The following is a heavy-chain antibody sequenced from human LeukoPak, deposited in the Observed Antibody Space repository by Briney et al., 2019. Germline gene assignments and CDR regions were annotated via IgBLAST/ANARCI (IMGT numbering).Heavy chain of an antibody. Sequence: SETLSLTCTVSGGSISSGGYYWSWIRQHPGKGLEWIGYIYYSGSTYYNPSLESRVTISVDTSKNQFSLKLSSVTAADTAVYYCARSATYYYDSSGSQDIWGQGTMVTVSS. CDR3: ARSATYYYDSSGSQDI. J-gene: IGHJ3*02. CDR2: IYYSGST. V-gene: IGHV4-31*03. D-gene: IGHD3-22*01. CDR1: GGSISSGGYY.